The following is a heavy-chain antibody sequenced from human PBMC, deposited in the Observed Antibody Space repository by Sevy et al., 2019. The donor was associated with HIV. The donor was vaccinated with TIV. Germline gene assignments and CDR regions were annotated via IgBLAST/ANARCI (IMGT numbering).Heavy chain of an antibody. CDR2: ISHDGDNK. CDR1: GFKFNGHG. V-gene: IGHV3-30*14. CDR3: ARDYEVNNWSVGGAFDM. Sequence: GGSLRLSCVAPGFKFNGHGIHWVRQAPGKGLQWVAGISHDGDNKNYADSVKGRFTISGDQSKNTVFLQMNTLTTEDTAVYYCARDYEVNNWSVGGAFDMWGLGTMVTVSS. J-gene: IGHJ3*02. D-gene: IGHD3-3*01.